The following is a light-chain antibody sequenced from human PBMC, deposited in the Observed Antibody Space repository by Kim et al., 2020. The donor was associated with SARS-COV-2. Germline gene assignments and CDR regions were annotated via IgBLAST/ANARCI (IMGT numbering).Light chain of an antibody. CDR1: QSVSSN. Sequence: EIVMTQSPPTLSVSPGERATLSCRASQSVSSNLAWYQQKPGQTPRLLIYGASTRATGIPARFSGSGSGTDFTLTISSLQSEDFAFYYCQQYHDWPRTFGQGTKVDIK. V-gene: IGKV3-15*01. J-gene: IGKJ1*01. CDR3: QQYHDWPRT. CDR2: GAS.